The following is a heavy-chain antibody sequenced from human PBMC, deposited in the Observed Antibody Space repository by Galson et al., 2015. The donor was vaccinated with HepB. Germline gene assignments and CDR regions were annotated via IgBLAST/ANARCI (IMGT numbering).Heavy chain of an antibody. Sequence: SVKVSCKASGYTFSTYSITWVRQAPGQGLEWMGWMSPDNRDTNYARKIQGRVTMTTDTFTSTAYMELRSLRSDDTAVYHCARGALVGVVGGRLNNWFDPWGQGTLVTVSS. CDR2: MSPDNRDT. J-gene: IGHJ5*02. D-gene: IGHD2-15*01. V-gene: IGHV1-18*04. CDR1: GYTFSTYS. CDR3: ARGALVGVVGGRLNNWFDP.